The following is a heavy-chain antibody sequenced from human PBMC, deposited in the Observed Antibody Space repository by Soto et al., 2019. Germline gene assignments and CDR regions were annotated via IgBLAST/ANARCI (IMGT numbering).Heavy chain of an antibody. J-gene: IGHJ6*02. CDR3: ARPRSTSQHWTGGMDV. V-gene: IGHV3-30*03. CDR1: GFGFSSCA. CDR2: ISYDGTNK. D-gene: IGHD2-2*01. Sequence: GGSLRLSCAASGFGFSSCAMHWVRQAPGKGLEWVAVISYDGTNKYYADSVKGRFTISRDNSKNMLYLQMNSLRAEDTAVYYCARPRSTSQHWTGGMDVWGQGTTVTVSS.